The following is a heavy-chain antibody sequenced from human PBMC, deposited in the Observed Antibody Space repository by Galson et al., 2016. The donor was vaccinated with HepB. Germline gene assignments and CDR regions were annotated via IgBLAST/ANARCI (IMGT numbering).Heavy chain of an antibody. D-gene: IGHD5-18*01. CDR3: ATGRGYNYGFLDS. Sequence: SLRLSCAASGFTFSSYGMHWVRQAPGKGLEWVAVIWYDGSNKYYADSVKGRFTISRDNHNNTLYLQMNSLRAEDTAVYYCATGRGYNYGFLDSWGQGTLVTVSS. CDR1: GFTFSSYG. J-gene: IGHJ4*02. CDR2: IWYDGSNK. V-gene: IGHV3-33*01.